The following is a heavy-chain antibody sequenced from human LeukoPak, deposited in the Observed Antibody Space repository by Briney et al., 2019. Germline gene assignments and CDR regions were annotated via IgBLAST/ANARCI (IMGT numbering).Heavy chain of an antibody. CDR1: GGSITSGDYY. Sequence: SETLSLTCTVSGGSITSGDYYWSWIRQPPGKGLEWIGSIYYSGSTYYNPSLKSRVTISVDTSKNQFSLKLSSVTAADTAVYYCARRARGYSYGYYYYYMDVWGKGTTVTVSS. J-gene: IGHJ6*03. CDR3: ARRARGYSYGYYYYYMDV. D-gene: IGHD5-18*01. V-gene: IGHV4-39*07. CDR2: IYYSGST.